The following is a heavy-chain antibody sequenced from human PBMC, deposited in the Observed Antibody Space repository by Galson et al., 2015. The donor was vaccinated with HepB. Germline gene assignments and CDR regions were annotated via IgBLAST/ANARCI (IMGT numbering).Heavy chain of an antibody. Sequence: QSGAEVKKPGESLRISCKGSGYSFTSYWISWVRQMPGKGLEWMGRIDPSDSYTNYSPSFQGHVTISADKSISTAYLQWSSLKASDTAMYYCARLVYSSSWAYYFDYWGQGTLVTVSS. D-gene: IGHD6-13*01. CDR3: ARLVYSSSWAYYFDY. J-gene: IGHJ4*02. CDR1: GYSFTSYW. CDR2: IDPSDSYT. V-gene: IGHV5-10-1*01.